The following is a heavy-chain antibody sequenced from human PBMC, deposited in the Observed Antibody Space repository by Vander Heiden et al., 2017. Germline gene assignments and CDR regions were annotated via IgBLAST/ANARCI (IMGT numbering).Heavy chain of an antibody. Sequence: QLQLQQSGPGLVQPSQTLTFTCAISGDSGSRSSGTWNWIRQSPSRGLEWLGRTYYRSKWGNDYAASVKSRITINPDTSKNHFSLQLNSVTPEDTAVYYCARGWARYFDSWGQGTLVTVSS. CDR3: ARGWARYFDS. D-gene: IGHD6-13*01. J-gene: IGHJ4*02. CDR2: TYYRSKWGN. V-gene: IGHV6-1*01. CDR1: GDSGSRSSGT.